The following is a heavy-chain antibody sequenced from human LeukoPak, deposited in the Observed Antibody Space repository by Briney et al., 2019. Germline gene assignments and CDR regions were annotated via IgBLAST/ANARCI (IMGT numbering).Heavy chain of an antibody. CDR1: GYTFTSYG. Sequence: ASVKVSCKASGYTFTSYGISWVRQAPGQGLEWMGWISAYNGNTNYAQKLQGRVTMTTDTSTSTAYMELRSLRSDDTAVYYCARSSYYDFWSGAYYFDYWGQGTLVTVSS. J-gene: IGHJ4*02. CDR3: ARSSYYDFWSGAYYFDY. CDR2: ISAYNGNT. D-gene: IGHD3-3*01. V-gene: IGHV1-18*01.